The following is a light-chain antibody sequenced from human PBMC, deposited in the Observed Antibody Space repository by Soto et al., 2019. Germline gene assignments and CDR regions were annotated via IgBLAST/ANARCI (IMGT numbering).Light chain of an antibody. J-gene: IGKJ3*01. CDR1: QDISNY. CDR3: QQYDTLRVT. V-gene: IGKV1-33*01. CDR2: DAS. Sequence: DIQMTQSPSSLSASVGDRVTITCQASQDISNYLNWYQQKPGKAPKLLIYDASNWETGVPSRFSGSGSGTDFTFTISSLQPEDIATYYCQQYDTLRVTFGPGTKVDIK.